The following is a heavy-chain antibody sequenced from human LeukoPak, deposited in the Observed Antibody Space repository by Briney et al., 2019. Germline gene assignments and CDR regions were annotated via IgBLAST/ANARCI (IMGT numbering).Heavy chain of an antibody. D-gene: IGHD3-22*01. CDR3: ARWYYYDSSGYYFDY. Sequence: SETLSLTCAVYGGSLSGYYWSWIRQPPGKGLEWIGEINHSGSTNYNPSLKSRVTIAVDTSKNQFTLKLSSVTAADTAVYYCARWYYYDSSGYYFDYWGQGTLVTVSS. V-gene: IGHV4-34*01. J-gene: IGHJ4*02. CDR1: GGSLSGYY. CDR2: INHSGST.